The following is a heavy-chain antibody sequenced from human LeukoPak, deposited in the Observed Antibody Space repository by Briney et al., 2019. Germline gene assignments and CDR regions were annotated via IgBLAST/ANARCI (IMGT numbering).Heavy chain of an antibody. CDR3: ARDRAIAVAGTGGNDY. Sequence: ASVKVSCKASGYTFTSYGISWVRQAPGQGLEWMGWISAYNGNTNYAQKLQGRVTMTTDTSTSTAYMELRSLRSDDTAVYYCARDRAIAVAGTGGNDYWGQGTLVTVSS. J-gene: IGHJ4*02. V-gene: IGHV1-18*01. CDR2: ISAYNGNT. CDR1: GYTFTSYG. D-gene: IGHD6-19*01.